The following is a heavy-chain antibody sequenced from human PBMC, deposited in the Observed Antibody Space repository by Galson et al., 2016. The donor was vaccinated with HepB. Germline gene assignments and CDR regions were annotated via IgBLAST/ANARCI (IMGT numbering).Heavy chain of an antibody. CDR3: ARRGPSNYDSSRHYGEQYALEI. D-gene: IGHD3-22*01. V-gene: IGHV5-51*03. Sequence: QSGAEVKKPGESLKISCKGSGYTFTSYWIVWVRQMPGKGLEWMGIIYPGDSDTRYSPPFQGQVTISADKSISTAFLQWSSLKASDTAMYYCARRGPSNYDSSRHYGEQYALEIWGQGTMVSVSS. CDR1: GYTFTSYW. J-gene: IGHJ3*02. CDR2: IYPGDSDT.